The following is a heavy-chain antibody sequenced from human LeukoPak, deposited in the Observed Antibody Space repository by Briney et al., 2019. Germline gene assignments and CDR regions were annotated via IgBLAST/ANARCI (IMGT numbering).Heavy chain of an antibody. Sequence: PGGSLRLSCAASGFTFSSYIMNWVRQAPGMGLEWVSSISSSSSYIYYADSVKGRFTISRDNTKNSLYLQMNSLRAEDTAVYYCARFQGAHYWGQGTLVTVSS. CDR1: GFTFSSYI. CDR2: ISSSSSYI. J-gene: IGHJ4*02. CDR3: ARFQGAHY. D-gene: IGHD4/OR15-4a*01. V-gene: IGHV3-21*01.